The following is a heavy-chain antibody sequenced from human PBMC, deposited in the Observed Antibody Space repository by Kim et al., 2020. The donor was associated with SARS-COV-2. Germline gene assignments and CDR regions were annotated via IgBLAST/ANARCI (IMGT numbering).Heavy chain of an antibody. V-gene: IGHV3-9*01. Sequence: VKGRFTISRDNAKNSLYLQMNRLRAEDTALYYCAKVITMVRGVIIDAFDIWGQGTMVTVSS. CDR3: AKVITMVRGVIIDAFDI. J-gene: IGHJ3*02. D-gene: IGHD3-10*01.